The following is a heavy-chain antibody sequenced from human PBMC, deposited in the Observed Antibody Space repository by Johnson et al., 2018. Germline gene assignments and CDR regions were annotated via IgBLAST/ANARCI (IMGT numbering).Heavy chain of an antibody. Sequence: QVQLQESGPGLVKPSETXSLTCTVSGGSISSYYWSWIRQPPGKGLEWIGSIYYSGSTKYNPSLESRVTISVDTSKNPLSLKLRSVTAADTAVYYCARGNFKGGSSLIDYWGQGTLVTVSS. CDR1: GGSISSYY. CDR3: ARGNFKGGSSLIDY. CDR2: IYYSGST. V-gene: IGHV4-59*01. J-gene: IGHJ4*02. D-gene: IGHD1-26*01.